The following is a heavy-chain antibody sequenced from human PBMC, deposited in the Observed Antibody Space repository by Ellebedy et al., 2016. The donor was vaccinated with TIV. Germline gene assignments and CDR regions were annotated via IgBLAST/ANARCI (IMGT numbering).Heavy chain of an antibody. CDR3: ARDLGIPDDY. CDR1: GYTLTAHW. V-gene: IGHV1-2*02. Sequence: AASVKVSCKASGYTLTAHWLHWVRQAPGQGLEWLGWYNPYTGATNYAQKFQGRVTMTSDTSINTAYMELSRLTSDDTAVYYCARDLGIPDDYWGQGTLVTVSS. J-gene: IGHJ4*02. CDR2: YNPYTGAT. D-gene: IGHD3-16*01.